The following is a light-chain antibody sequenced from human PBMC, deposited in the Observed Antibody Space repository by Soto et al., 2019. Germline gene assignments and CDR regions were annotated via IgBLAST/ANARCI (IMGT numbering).Light chain of an antibody. CDR2: EVS. CDR1: SSDVGGYNY. Sequence: QSALTQPASVSGSPGQSITISCTGTSSDVGGYNYVSWYQQHPGKAPKLMIYEVSNRPSGVSNRFSGSKSGNTASLTISWLQAEDGADYYCSSYTSSSREVFGTGTKLTVL. J-gene: IGLJ1*01. CDR3: SSYTSSSREV. V-gene: IGLV2-14*01.